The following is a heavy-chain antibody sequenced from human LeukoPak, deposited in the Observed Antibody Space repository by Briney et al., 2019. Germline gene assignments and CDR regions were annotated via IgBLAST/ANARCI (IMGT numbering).Heavy chain of an antibody. D-gene: IGHD6-19*01. V-gene: IGHV1-8*01. CDR1: GYTFTSYD. CDR2: MNPNSGNT. J-gene: IGHJ2*01. CDR3: ARGRGQWLARGTNWYFDL. Sequence: GASVKVSCKASGYTFTSYDINWVRQATGQGLEWMGWMNPNSGNTGYAQKFQGRVTMTRNTSISTAYMELSSLRSEDTAVCYCARGRGQWLARGTNWYFDLWGRGTLVTVSS.